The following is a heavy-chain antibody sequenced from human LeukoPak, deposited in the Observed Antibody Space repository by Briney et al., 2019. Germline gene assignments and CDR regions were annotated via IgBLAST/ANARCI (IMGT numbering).Heavy chain of an antibody. CDR2: IYYSGSS. V-gene: IGHV4-39*01. CDR3: ARLAQGSGTYGFDY. D-gene: IGHD3-10*01. Sequence: SETLPLTCTVSGGSISTNNYYWGWVRQPPGKGLEWIATIYYSGSSYYNPSLKSRVTISVDTSKNQFSLKLSSVTAADTAVYYCARLAQGSGTYGFDYWGQGTLVTVSS. CDR1: GGSISTNNYY. J-gene: IGHJ4*02.